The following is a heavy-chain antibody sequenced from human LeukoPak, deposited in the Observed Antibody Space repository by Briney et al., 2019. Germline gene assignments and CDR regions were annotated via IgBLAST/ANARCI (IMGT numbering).Heavy chain of an antibody. V-gene: IGHV1-69*02. CDR3: ARPSVAWFDP. D-gene: IGHD6-19*01. Sequence: GSPVKVSCKASGGTLSSYPISWVRQAPGQGLEWMGRIIPVAGLINYAQKFQGRLTLTADLSTTTVYMVLNNLTSDDTALYFCARPSVAWFDPWGQGTPVIVSS. J-gene: IGHJ5*02. CDR1: GGTLSSYP. CDR2: IIPVAGLI.